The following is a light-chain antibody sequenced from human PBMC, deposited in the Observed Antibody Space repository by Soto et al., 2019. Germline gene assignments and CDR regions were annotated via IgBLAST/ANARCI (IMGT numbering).Light chain of an antibody. CDR3: QHYDNLSPSFT. V-gene: IGKV1-33*01. CDR1: QDISNY. J-gene: IGKJ4*01. CDR2: DAS. Sequence: DIQMTQSPSSLSASVGDRVTITCQASQDISNYLNWYQQKPGKAPKLLIYDASNLETGVPSRFSGSGSGTYFTFTISSLQPEDIATYYCQHYDNLSPSFTFGGGTKVDIK.